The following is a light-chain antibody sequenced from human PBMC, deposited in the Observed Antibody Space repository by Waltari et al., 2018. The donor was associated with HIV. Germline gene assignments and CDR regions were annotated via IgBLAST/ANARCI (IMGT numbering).Light chain of an antibody. CDR2: LDS. V-gene: IGKV2-28*01. CDR3: MQTLQPPPT. CDR1: QTLLHSNGYNY. Sequence: EIVLTQSPLSLSVTPAEPASISCTSSQTLLHSNGYNYLDWYLQKPGQPPQLLIYLDSNRASGVPDRFSGSGSGTNFTLKISRVEVEDVGTYFCMQTLQPPPTFGQGTKLDIK. J-gene: IGKJ2*01.